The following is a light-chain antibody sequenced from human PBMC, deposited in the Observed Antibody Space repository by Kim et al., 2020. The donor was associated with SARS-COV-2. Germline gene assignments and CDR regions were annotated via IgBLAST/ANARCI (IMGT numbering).Light chain of an antibody. Sequence: EIVLTQSPGTLSLSPGERATLSCRASQSVSSSYLAWYQQKPGQAPRLLIYGASSRATGIPDRFSGSGSGTDFTLTISRLEPKDFAVYYCHQYGSSPSTFGQGTKLE. V-gene: IGKV3-20*01. J-gene: IGKJ2*02. CDR2: GAS. CDR1: QSVSSSY. CDR3: HQYGSSPST.